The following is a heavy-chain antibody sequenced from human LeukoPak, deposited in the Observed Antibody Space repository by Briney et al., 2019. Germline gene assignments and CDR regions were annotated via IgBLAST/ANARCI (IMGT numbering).Heavy chain of an antibody. CDR3: ARSGGDWHFDL. Sequence: SETLSLTCAVSGGSISSGGYSWSWIRQPPGKGLEWIGYIYHSGSTYYNPSLKSRVTISVDRSKNQFSLKLSSVTAADTAVYYCARSGGDWHFDLWGRGTLVTVSS. CDR2: IYHSGST. J-gene: IGHJ2*01. D-gene: IGHD1-1*01. V-gene: IGHV4-30-2*01. CDR1: GGSISSGGYS.